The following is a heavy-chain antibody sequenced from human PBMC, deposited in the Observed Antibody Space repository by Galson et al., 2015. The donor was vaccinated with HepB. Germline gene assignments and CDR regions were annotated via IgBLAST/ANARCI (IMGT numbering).Heavy chain of an antibody. CDR2: IIPIFGTA. D-gene: IGHD3-10*01. CDR3: GYGSGTHDAFDI. J-gene: IGHJ3*02. Sequence: SVKVSCKASGGTFSSYAISWVRQAPGQGLEWMGGIIPIFGTANYAQKFQGRVTITADKSTSTAYMELSSLRSEDTAVYYCGYGSGTHDAFDIWGQGTMVTVSS. V-gene: IGHV1-69*06. CDR1: GGTFSSYA.